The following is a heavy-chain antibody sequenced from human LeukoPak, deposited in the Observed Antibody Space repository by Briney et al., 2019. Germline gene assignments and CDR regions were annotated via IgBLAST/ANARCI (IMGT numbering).Heavy chain of an antibody. CDR2: TSYIGRT. CDR1: DDSFSSHY. CDR3: ARDLVTVTKGFDI. V-gene: IGHV4-59*11. Sequence: SETLSLTCAVSDDSFSSHYWTWIRQPPGKGLEWIGYTSYIGRTNYNPSLKSRVTISIDTSKNQFSLKLTSVTAADTAVYYCARDLVTVTKGFDIWGQGTMVSVSS. J-gene: IGHJ3*02. D-gene: IGHD4-17*01.